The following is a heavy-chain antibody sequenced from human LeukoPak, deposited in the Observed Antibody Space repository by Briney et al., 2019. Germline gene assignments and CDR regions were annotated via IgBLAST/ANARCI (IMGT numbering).Heavy chain of an antibody. CDR1: GFTFSSYW. CDR2: IQQDGSEK. D-gene: IGHD3-10*01. J-gene: IGHJ4*02. CDR3: ARLYYYGSGSYYYFDY. Sequence: GGSLSLSCAASGFTFSSYWMSWVRQAPGKGLEWVANIQQDGSEKYHVDAVKGRFTISRDNAKNSLYLQMNSLRAEDTAVYYCARLYYYGSGSYYYFDYWGQGTLVTVSS. V-gene: IGHV3-7*04.